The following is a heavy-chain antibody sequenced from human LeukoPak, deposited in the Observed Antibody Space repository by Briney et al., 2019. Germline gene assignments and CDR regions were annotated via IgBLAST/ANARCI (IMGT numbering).Heavy chain of an antibody. CDR2: IYTSGST. Sequence: PSETLSLTCTVSGGSISSYYWSWIRQPPGKGLEWIGYIYTSGSTNYNPSLKSRVTIPVDTSKNQFSLKLSSVTAADTAVYYCARGYDSSGYYYVGYWGQGTLVTVSS. CDR1: GGSISSYY. D-gene: IGHD3-22*01. J-gene: IGHJ4*02. V-gene: IGHV4-4*09. CDR3: ARGYDSSGYYYVGY.